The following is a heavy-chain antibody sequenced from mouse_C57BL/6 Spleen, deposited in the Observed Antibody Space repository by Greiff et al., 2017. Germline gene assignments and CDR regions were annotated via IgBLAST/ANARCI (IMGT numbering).Heavy chain of an antibody. Sequence: EVKLMESGGGLVKPGGSLKLSCAASGFTFSDYGMHWVRQAPEKGLEWVAYISSGSSTIYYADTVKGRFTISRDNANNTLFLQMTSLRSEDTSMYYCARRLRAYFDYWGQGTTLTVSS. J-gene: IGHJ2*01. CDR3: ARRLRAYFDY. V-gene: IGHV5-17*01. CDR2: ISSGSSTI. D-gene: IGHD2-4*01. CDR1: GFTFSDYG.